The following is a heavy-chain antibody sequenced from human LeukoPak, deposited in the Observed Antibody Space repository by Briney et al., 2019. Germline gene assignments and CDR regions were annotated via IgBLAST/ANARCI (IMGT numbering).Heavy chain of an antibody. CDR1: GSSFPTYW. CDR2: IYPSDSQT. CDR3: ARRAYCDGDCTIYPHYYQSMDL. Sequence: GESLKISCQASGSSFPTYWIAWVRQLPGKGLEWMGIIYPSDSQTIYSPSFEGQVIISADKSISTAYLQWSGLKASDTAMYYCARRAYCDGDCTIYPHYYQSMDLWGQGTKVTVSS. D-gene: IGHD2-21*02. V-gene: IGHV5-51*01. J-gene: IGHJ6*02.